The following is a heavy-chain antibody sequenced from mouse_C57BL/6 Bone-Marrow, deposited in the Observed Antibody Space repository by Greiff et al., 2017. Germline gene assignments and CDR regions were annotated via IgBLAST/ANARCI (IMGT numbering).Heavy chain of an antibody. Sequence: EVQLQQSGAELVRPGASVKLSCTASGFNIKDDYMHWVKQSPEQGLEWIGWIDPENGDTEYASKFQGKATITADTSSNTAYLQLSSLTSEDTAVSSSTTHTNSLAYSRPVTLLIVSA. CDR3: TTHTNSLAY. V-gene: IGHV14-4*01. D-gene: IGHD4-1*01. CDR1: GFNIKDDY. J-gene: IGHJ3*01. CDR2: IDPENGDT.